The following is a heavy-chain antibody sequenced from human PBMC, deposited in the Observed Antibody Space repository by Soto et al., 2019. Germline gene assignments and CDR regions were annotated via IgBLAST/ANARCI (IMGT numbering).Heavy chain of an antibody. Sequence: ASVKVSCKASGYTFTSYDINWVRQATGQGLEWMGWMNPNSGNTNNAQKFQGRVTMTRDTSTSTVYMELSALIPDDTAVYYCARSLLDEYSSSWRSAYYGMDVWGQGTTVTVSS. V-gene: IGHV1-8*01. J-gene: IGHJ6*02. CDR3: ARSLLDEYSSSWRSAYYGMDV. D-gene: IGHD6-13*01. CDR1: GYTFTSYD. CDR2: MNPNSGNT.